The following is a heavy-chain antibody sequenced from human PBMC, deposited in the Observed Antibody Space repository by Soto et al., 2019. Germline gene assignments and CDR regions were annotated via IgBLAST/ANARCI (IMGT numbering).Heavy chain of an antibody. CDR1: GGTFSSYA. CDR2: FIPIFGTA. J-gene: IGHJ6*02. V-gene: IGHV1-69*13. D-gene: IGHD4-4*01. Sequence: SVNVSCKASGGTFSSYAISWVRQAPGQGLEWRGGFIPIFGTANYAQKFQGRVTIAADESTSTAYMELSSLRSEDTAVYYCARHSNYAYYYGMDVGGQGATVTAP. CDR3: ARHSNYAYYYGMDV.